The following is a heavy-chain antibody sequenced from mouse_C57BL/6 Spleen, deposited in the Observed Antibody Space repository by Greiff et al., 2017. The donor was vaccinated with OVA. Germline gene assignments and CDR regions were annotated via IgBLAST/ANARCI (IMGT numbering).Heavy chain of an antibody. J-gene: IGHJ4*01. D-gene: IGHD6-1*01. CDR2: ISSGSSTI. Sequence: EVKVVESGGGLVKPGGSLKLSCAASGFTFSDYGMHWVRQAPEKGLEWVAYISSGSSTIYYADTVKGRFTISRDNAKNTLFLQMTSLRSEDTAMYYCARARSNYGMDYWGQGTSVTVSS. V-gene: IGHV5-17*01. CDR3: ARARSNYGMDY. CDR1: GFTFSDYG.